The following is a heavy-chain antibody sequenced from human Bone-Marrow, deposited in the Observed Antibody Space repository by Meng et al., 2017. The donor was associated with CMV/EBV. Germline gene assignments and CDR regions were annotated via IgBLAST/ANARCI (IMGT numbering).Heavy chain of an antibody. CDR3: ARDRSGWGYFDY. J-gene: IGHJ4*02. V-gene: IGHV4-31*03. CDR2: IYDSGST. CDR1: GGSISSGGYY. Sequence: SETLSLTCSVSGGSISSGGYYWSWIRQHPGKGLEWIGYIYDSGSTYYNPSLESRVTISEQTSKNRFSLKLSSVTAADTAVYYCARDRSGWGYFDYWGQGTMVTVSS. D-gene: IGHD3-22*01.